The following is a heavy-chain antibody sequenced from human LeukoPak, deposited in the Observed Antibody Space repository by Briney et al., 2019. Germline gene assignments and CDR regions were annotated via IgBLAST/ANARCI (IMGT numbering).Heavy chain of an antibody. J-gene: IGHJ4*02. Sequence: GGSLRLSCAASGFTFSDYYMSWIRQAPGKGLEWVSYISSSSSYTNYADSVKGRFTISRDNAKNSLYLQMNSLRAEDTAVYYCARALHSSGWYLDYWGQGTLVTVSS. D-gene: IGHD6-19*01. CDR2: ISSSSSYT. CDR1: GFTFSDYY. V-gene: IGHV3-11*06. CDR3: ARALHSSGWYLDY.